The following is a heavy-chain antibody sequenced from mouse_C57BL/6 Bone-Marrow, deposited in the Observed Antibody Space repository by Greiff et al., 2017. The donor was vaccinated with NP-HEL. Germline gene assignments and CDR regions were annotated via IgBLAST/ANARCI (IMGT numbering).Heavy chain of an antibody. V-gene: IGHV1-69*01. CDR3: APSYYYGSSYGFAY. J-gene: IGHJ3*01. CDR1: GYTFTSYW. Sequence: QVQLKQPGAELVMPGASVKLSCKASGYTFTSYWMHWVKQRPGQGLEWIGEIDPSDSYTNYNQKFKGKSTLTVDKSSSTAYMQLSSLTSEDSAVYYVAPSYYYGSSYGFAYWGQGTLVTVSA. CDR2: IDPSDSYT. D-gene: IGHD1-1*01.